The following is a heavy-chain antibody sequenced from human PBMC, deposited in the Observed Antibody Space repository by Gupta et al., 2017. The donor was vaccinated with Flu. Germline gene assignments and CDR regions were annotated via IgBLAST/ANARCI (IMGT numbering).Heavy chain of an antibody. CDR3: ARDAAPRRRNFYGMDV. D-gene: IGHD6-13*01. CDR2: ISSSGGTR. Sequence: FTFSDYFMSWIRQAPGKGLEWILYISSSGGTRYTSDSVKDRFTISRDNAKNSLYLQMDTLRVEDTAVYYCARDAAPRRRNFYGMDVWGQGTTGTVSS. CDR1: FTFSDYF. V-gene: IGHV3-11*01. J-gene: IGHJ6*02.